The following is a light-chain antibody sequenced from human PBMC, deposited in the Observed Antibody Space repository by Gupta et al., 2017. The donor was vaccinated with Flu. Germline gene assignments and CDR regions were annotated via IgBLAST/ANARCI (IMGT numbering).Light chain of an antibody. J-gene: IGLJ1*01. Sequence: QSALTQPRSVSGSPGQSVTISCTGSSSDVGGYNYVSWYQQHPGKAPKLMIYDVSGRPSGVPDRFSGSKSGSTASLTISGLQAEDEADYYCCSFAGGPYVFGTGTEVTVL. CDR1: SSDVGGYNY. CDR3: CSFAGGPYV. V-gene: IGLV2-11*01. CDR2: DVS.